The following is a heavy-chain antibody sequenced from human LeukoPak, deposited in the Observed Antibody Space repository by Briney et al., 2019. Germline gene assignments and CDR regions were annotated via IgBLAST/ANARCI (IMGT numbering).Heavy chain of an antibody. V-gene: IGHV3-20*04. CDR3: AREYGDYSSYFDL. Sequence: GGSLRLSCAVSGLTLDGYGMRWVRQAPGEGVEWETVITWNGGSTGFADSVKGRFTISRDNAKNSLYLGMSSLRAEDTALYYCAREYGDYSSYFDLWGRGTLVTVSS. CDR1: GLTLDGYG. D-gene: IGHD4-17*01. J-gene: IGHJ2*01. CDR2: ITWNGGST.